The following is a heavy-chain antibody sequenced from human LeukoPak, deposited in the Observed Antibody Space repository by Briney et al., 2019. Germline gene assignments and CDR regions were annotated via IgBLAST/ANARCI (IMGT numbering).Heavy chain of an antibody. CDR1: GGSISSSSYY. CDR3: ARDLENGYCSGGSCYFVAEFYYYYYMDV. V-gene: IGHV4-39*07. J-gene: IGHJ6*03. Sequence: PSETLSLTCTVSGGSISSSSYYWGWLRQPPGTGLEWLGSIYYSGSTYYNPSLKSRVTISVDTSKNQFSLKLSSVTAADTAVYYCARDLENGYCSGGSCYFVAEFYYYYYMDVWGKGTTVTVSS. D-gene: IGHD2-15*01. CDR2: IYYSGST.